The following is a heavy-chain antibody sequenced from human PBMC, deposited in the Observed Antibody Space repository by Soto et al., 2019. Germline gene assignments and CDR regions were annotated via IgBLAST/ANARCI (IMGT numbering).Heavy chain of an antibody. CDR3: ARDKSPYYYYGMDV. V-gene: IGHV1-18*01. Sequence: ASVKVSCKASGYTFTSYGISWVRQAPGQGLEWMGWISAYNGNTNYAQKLQGRVTMTTDTSTSTAYMELRSLRSDDTAVYYCARDKSPYYYYGMDVWGQGTTVTVSS. CDR1: GYTFTSYG. CDR2: ISAYNGNT. J-gene: IGHJ6*02.